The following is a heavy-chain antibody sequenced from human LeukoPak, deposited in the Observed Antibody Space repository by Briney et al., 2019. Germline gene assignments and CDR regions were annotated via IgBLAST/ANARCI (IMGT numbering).Heavy chain of an antibody. D-gene: IGHD3-3*01. J-gene: IGHJ4*02. Sequence: VGSLRLSCAASGFTFSSYWMSWVRQAPGQGLEWVANIKQDGSEKYYADSVKGRFTISRDNAKNSLYPEMNSLRAEDTAVYYCARDYDGDYFDYWGQGTLVTVSS. CDR3: ARDYDGDYFDY. CDR2: IKQDGSEK. CDR1: GFTFSSYW. V-gene: IGHV3-7*01.